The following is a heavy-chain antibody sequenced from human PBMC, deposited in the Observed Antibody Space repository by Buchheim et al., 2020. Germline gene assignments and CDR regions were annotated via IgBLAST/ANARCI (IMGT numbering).Heavy chain of an antibody. D-gene: IGHD2-2*01. V-gene: IGHV3-48*03. CDR3: ARDQGIVVVPRYYYYGMDV. Sequence: EVQLVESGGGLVQPGGSLRLSCAASGFTFSSYEMNWVRQAPGKGLEWVSYISSSGSTIYYADSVKGRFTISSDNAKNSLYLQMNSLRAEDTAVYYCARDQGIVVVPRYYYYGMDVWGQGTT. CDR1: GFTFSSYE. CDR2: ISSSGSTI. J-gene: IGHJ6*02.